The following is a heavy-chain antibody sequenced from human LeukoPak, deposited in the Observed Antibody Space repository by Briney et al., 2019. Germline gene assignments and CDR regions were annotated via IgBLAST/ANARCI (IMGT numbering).Heavy chain of an antibody. CDR3: VRGIRAPDF. V-gene: IGHV3-23*01. J-gene: IGHJ4*02. CDR2: IRGGGPET. CDR1: GFSFNIYD. Sequence: SGGSLRLSCVASGFSFNIYDMSWFRQAPGKGLEWVSGIRGGGPETYYADSVKGRFCISRDNSKNTLFLQTNGLRAEDSAIYYCVRGIRAPDFWGQGTLVTVSS.